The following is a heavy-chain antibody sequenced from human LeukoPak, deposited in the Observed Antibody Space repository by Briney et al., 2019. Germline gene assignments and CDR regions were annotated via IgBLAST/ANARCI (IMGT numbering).Heavy chain of an antibody. J-gene: IGHJ6*02. CDR1: GFTFSSYS. D-gene: IGHD5-18*01. CDR3: ARQYSYGYSRYYYGMDV. V-gene: IGHV3-21*01. Sequence: PGGSLRLSCAASGFTFSSYSMNWVRQAPGKGLEWVSSISSSSSYIYYADSVKGRFTISRDNAKNSLYLQMNSLRAEDTAVYYCARQYSYGYSRYYYGMDVWGQGTTVTVSS. CDR2: ISSSSSYI.